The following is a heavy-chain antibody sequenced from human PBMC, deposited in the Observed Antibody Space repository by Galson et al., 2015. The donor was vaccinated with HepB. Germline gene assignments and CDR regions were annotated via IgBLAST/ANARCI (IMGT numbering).Heavy chain of an antibody. Sequence: SVKVSCKASGYTFTSYGISWVRQAPGQGLEWMGWISAYNGNTNYAQKLQGRVTMTTDTSTSTAYMEPRSLRSDDTAVYYCARGGPYCSSTSCFYYFDYWGQGTLVTVSS. J-gene: IGHJ4*02. CDR1: GYTFTSYG. CDR3: ARGGPYCSSTSCFYYFDY. D-gene: IGHD2-2*01. CDR2: ISAYNGNT. V-gene: IGHV1-18*04.